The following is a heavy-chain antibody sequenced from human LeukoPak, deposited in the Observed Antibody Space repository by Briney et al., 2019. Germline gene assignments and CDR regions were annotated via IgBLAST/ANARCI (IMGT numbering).Heavy chain of an antibody. D-gene: IGHD3-16*01. Sequence: PSETLSLTCTVSGASIRSYFWSWIRQPPGKGLEWIGQIHYTGSTDQNPSLKSRVTMSVGTSKNQLSLRLNSVTAADTAVYYCARHGVNNWFDPWGQGTLVTVSS. CDR2: IHYTGST. V-gene: IGHV4-59*08. CDR3: ARHGVNNWFDP. CDR1: GASIRSYF. J-gene: IGHJ5*02.